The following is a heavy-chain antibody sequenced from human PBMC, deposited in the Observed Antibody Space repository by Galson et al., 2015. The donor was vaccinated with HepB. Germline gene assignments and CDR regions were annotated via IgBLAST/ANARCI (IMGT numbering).Heavy chain of an antibody. D-gene: IGHD4-11*01. J-gene: IGHJ6*03. CDR3: ARVSMTTPNYYYYYMDV. CDR1: GGTFSSYA. Sequence: SVKVSCKASGGTFSSYAISWVRQAPGQGLEWMGGIIPIFGTANYAQKFQGRVTITADESTSTAYMELSSLRSEDTAVYYCARVSMTTPNYYYYYMDVWGKGTTVTVSS. CDR2: IIPIFGTA. V-gene: IGHV1-69*13.